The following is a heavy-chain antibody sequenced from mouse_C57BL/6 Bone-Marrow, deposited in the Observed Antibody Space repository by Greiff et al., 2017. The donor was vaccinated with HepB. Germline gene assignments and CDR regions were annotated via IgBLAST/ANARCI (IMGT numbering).Heavy chain of an antibody. D-gene: IGHD2-4*01. CDR1: GYTFTGYW. V-gene: IGHV1-9*01. J-gene: IGHJ2*01. CDR2: ILPGSGST. CDR3: ARTPPLIYYDYDFDY. Sequence: QVTLKESGAELMKPGASVKLSCKATGYTFTGYWIEWVKQRPGHGLEWIGEILPGSGSTNYNEKFKGKATFTADTSSNTAYMQLSSLTTEDSAIYYCARTPPLIYYDYDFDYWGQGTTLTVSS.